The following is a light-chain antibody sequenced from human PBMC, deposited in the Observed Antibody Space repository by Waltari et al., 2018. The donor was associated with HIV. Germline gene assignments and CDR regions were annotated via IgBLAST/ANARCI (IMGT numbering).Light chain of an antibody. V-gene: IGLV2-11*01. CDR3: CSYAGSFTLL. Sequence: QSALTQPRSVSGSPGQSVTISCSGTFRDVGGYNFVSWYQQHSAKAPKLVIFAVNKRPSGVPARFSGSTSGNTASLTVSGLQAEDEADYFCCSYAGSFTLLFGGGTNLAVL. CDR1: FRDVGGYNF. J-gene: IGLJ3*02. CDR2: AVN.